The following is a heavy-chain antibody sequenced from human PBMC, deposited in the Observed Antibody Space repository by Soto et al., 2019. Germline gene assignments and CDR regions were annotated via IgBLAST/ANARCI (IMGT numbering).Heavy chain of an antibody. CDR2: IYPGDSDT. V-gene: IGHV5-51*01. CDR3: ARRAPLSDDAFDV. CDR1: GYSFNTNW. J-gene: IGHJ3*01. Sequence: GESLKISCKGSGYSFNTNWVAWVRQMPGKGLKWMGIIYPGDSDTRYSPSFQGQVTISADKSTSTAYLQWSSLKASDTALYYCARRAPLSDDAFDVWGQGTMVTVSS.